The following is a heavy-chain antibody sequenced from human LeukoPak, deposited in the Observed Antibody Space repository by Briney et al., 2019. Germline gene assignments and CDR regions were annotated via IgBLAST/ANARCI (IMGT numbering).Heavy chain of an antibody. CDR3: ARPAYCSSTTCSGGFDI. J-gene: IGHJ3*02. CDR2: INHSGCT. Sequence: SETLSLTCAVYGGYLSGYYWSWIRQPPGKGLEWIGEINHSGCTNYNPSLKSRVTISVDTSKKQFSLKLSSVTAADTAVYYCARPAYCSSTTCSGGFDIWGQGTMVTVSS. V-gene: IGHV4-34*01. CDR1: GGYLSGYY. D-gene: IGHD2-2*01.